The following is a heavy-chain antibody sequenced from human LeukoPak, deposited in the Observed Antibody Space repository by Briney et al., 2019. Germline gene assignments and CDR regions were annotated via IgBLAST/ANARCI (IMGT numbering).Heavy chain of an antibody. CDR1: GYTFSNYG. Sequence: ASVKVSCKVSGYTFSNYGIIWVRQAPGQGLEWMGWISTYNGNTNYAQKFQGRVTMTADTSTSIVNLELRSLRSDDTAVYYCARVLGSPYYYDSSDYLDYWGQGALVTVSS. V-gene: IGHV1-18*01. CDR2: ISTYNGNT. D-gene: IGHD3-22*01. CDR3: ARVLGSPYYYDSSDYLDY. J-gene: IGHJ4*02.